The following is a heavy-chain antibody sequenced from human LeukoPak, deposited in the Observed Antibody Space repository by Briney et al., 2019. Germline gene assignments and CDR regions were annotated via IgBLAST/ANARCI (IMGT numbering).Heavy chain of an antibody. CDR2: ISYDGSNK. D-gene: IGHD6-13*01. J-gene: IGHJ4*02. CDR1: GFTFSSYA. CDR3: ARDLTRSSSWPYYFDY. V-gene: IGHV3-30-3*01. Sequence: GGSLRLSCAASGFTFSSYAMHWVRQAPGKGLEWVAVISYDGSNKCYADSVKGRFTISRDNSKNTLYLQMNSLRAEDTAVYYCARDLTRSSSWPYYFDYWGQGTLVTVSS.